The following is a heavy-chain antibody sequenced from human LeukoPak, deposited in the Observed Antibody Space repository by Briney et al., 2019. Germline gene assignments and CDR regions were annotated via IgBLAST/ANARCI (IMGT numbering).Heavy chain of an antibody. CDR1: GFTFSDYY. D-gene: IGHD4-17*01. Sequence: GGSLRLSCAASGFTFSDYYMSWIRQAPGKGLEWVSYISSSGSTTYYADSVKGRFTISRDNSKNTLYLQMNSLRAEDTAVYYCAKPADYGDYVDYWGQGTLVTVSS. CDR3: AKPADYGDYVDY. CDR2: ISSSGSTT. V-gene: IGHV3-11*01. J-gene: IGHJ4*02.